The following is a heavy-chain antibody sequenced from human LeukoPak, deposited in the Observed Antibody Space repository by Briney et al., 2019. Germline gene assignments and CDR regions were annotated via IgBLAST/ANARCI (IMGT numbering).Heavy chain of an antibody. CDR1: GGSISSYC. CDR2: IYYSGST. D-gene: IGHD3-10*01. J-gene: IGHJ5*02. Sequence: PSETLSLTCTVSGGSISSYCWSWIRQPPGKGLEWMGYIYYSGSTNYNPSLKSRVTISVDTSKNQFSLKLSSVTAADTAVYYCARGGGSGSYYNPFNWFDPWGQGTLVTVSS. CDR3: ARGGGSGSYYNPFNWFDP. V-gene: IGHV4-59*01.